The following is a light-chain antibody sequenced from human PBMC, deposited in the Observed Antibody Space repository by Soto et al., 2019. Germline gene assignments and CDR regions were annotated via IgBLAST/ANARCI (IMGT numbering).Light chain of an antibody. V-gene: IGKV1-5*01. Sequence: DIQMTQSPSTLSASVGDRVIITCRASQTISRWLAWYQQKPGRAPKLLIYDASTLQSGVPSRFSGSGFGTDFTLTINSLQPEDFATYYCLLDYAYFWAFGQGTKVDIK. CDR2: DAS. J-gene: IGKJ1*01. CDR1: QTISRW. CDR3: LLDYAYFWA.